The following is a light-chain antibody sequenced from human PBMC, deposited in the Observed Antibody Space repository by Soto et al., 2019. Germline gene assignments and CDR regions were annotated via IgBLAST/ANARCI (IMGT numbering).Light chain of an antibody. V-gene: IGKV3-11*01. Sequence: EIVLTQSPGTLSLSPGERATLSCRASQSICLAIAWYQHKPGQAPRLLIFDASQRATGIPARFRGSGSGTDFTLSISSLEPEDFAVYYCQQRTDRPPWTFGQGTKVDIK. CDR3: QQRTDRPPWT. J-gene: IGKJ1*01. CDR2: DAS. CDR1: QSICLA.